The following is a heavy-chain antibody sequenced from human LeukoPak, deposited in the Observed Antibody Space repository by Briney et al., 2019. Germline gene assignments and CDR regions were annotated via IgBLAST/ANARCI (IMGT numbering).Heavy chain of an antibody. D-gene: IGHD3-9*01. V-gene: IGHV3-11*04. Sequence: PGGSLRLSCAASGFTFSDYYMSWIRQAPGKGLEWVSYISSSGSTIYYADSVKGRFTISRDNAKNSLYLQMNSLRAEDTAVYYCARDSSASFDWLGRWFDPWGQGTLVTVPS. CDR3: ARDSSASFDWLGRWFDP. CDR2: ISSSGSTI. J-gene: IGHJ5*02. CDR1: GFTFSDYY.